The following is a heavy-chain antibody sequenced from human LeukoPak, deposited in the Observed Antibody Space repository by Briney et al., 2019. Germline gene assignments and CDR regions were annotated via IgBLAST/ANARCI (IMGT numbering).Heavy chain of an antibody. J-gene: IGHJ4*02. Sequence: GGSLRLSCSASGFTFSSYAMHWVRQAPGKGLEYVSAISSNGGSTYYADSVKGRFTISRDNSKNTLYLQMSSLRAEDTAVYYCARGSFGPNSGYYYWGQGTLVTVSS. CDR3: ARGSFGPNSGYYY. CDR1: GFTFSSYA. D-gene: IGHD3-22*01. V-gene: IGHV3-64D*06. CDR2: ISSNGGST.